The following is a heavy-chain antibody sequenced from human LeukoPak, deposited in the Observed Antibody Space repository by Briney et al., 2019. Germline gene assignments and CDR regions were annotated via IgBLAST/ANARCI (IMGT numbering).Heavy chain of an antibody. CDR3: ARGLDYYDSSGYFY. D-gene: IGHD3-22*01. Sequence: SETLSLTCAVYDGSFSGYYWSWIRQPPGKGLEWIGEINHSGSTNYNPSLKSRVTISVDTSKNQFSLKLSSVAAADTAVYYCARGLDYYDSSGYFYWGQGTLVTVSS. CDR1: DGSFSGYY. J-gene: IGHJ4*02. CDR2: INHSGST. V-gene: IGHV4-34*01.